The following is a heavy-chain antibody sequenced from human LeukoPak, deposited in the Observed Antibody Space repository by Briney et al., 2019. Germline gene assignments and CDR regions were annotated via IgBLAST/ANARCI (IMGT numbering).Heavy chain of an antibody. V-gene: IGHV3-21*01. CDR3: ARDRRDPRGYYFDY. J-gene: IGHJ4*02. CDR2: ISSSSYI. D-gene: IGHD3-16*01. CDR1: GFTFSSYS. Sequence: GGSLRLSCAASGFTFSSYSMTWVRQAPGKGLEWVSSISSSSYIYYADSVKGRFTISRDNAKNSLYLQMNSLRAEDTAVYYCARDRRDPRGYYFDYWGQGTLVTVSS.